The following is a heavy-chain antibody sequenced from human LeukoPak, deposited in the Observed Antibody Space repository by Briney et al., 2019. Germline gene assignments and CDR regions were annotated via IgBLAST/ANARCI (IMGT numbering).Heavy chain of an antibody. J-gene: IGHJ4*02. Sequence: TGGSLRLSCAASGFTFSSYAMYWVRQAPGKGLEWVAVISYDGSNKYYADSVKGRFTIARDNSKNTLYLQMNSLRAEDTAVYYCAREALMGTTRGPPLAYWGQGTLVTVSS. D-gene: IGHD1-1*01. CDR2: ISYDGSNK. CDR1: GFTFSSYA. V-gene: IGHV3-30*04. CDR3: AREALMGTTRGPPLAY.